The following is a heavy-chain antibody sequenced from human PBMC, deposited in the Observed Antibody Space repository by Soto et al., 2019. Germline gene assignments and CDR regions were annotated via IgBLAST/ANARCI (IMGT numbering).Heavy chain of an antibody. Sequence: GASVKVSCKASGYTFTSYAMHWVRQAPGQRLEWMGWINAGNGNTKYSQKFQGRVTITRDTSASTAYMELSSLRSEDTAVYYCARVGTGDETSYYTEIDVLCLRNTLTISS. CDR1: GYTFTSYA. J-gene: IGHJ6*02. D-gene: IGHD1-1*01. CDR3: ARVGTGDETSYYTEIDV. V-gene: IGHV1-3*01. CDR2: INAGNGNT.